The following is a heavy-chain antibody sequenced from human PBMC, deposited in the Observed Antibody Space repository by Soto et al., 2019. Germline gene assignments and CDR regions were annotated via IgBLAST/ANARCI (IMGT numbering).Heavy chain of an antibody. D-gene: IGHD1-20*01. CDR3: AREVTGTFGGMDV. Sequence: SVKVSCKASGGTFSSYAISWVRQAPGQGLEWMGGIIPIFGTANYAQKFQGRVTITADESTSTAYMELSSLRSEDTAVYYCAREVTGTFGGMDVWGQGTTVTVSS. V-gene: IGHV1-69*13. J-gene: IGHJ6*01. CDR2: IIPIFGTA. CDR1: GGTFSSYA.